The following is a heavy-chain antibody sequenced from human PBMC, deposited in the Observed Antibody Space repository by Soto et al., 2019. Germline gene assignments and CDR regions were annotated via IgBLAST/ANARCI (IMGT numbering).Heavy chain of an antibody. CDR2: IRSKADGATT. CDR1: GFTLGDYV. V-gene: IGHV3-49*04. Sequence: PGGSLRLSCTASGFTLGDYVMSWVRQAPGKGLEWLGFIRSKADGATTEYAASVQGRFIISRDDSKSLAYVQMTALKNEDTAVYHCTTRGGYYYYGMDVWGQGTTSTVS. D-gene: IGHD3-16*01. J-gene: IGHJ6*02. CDR3: TTRGGYYYYGMDV.